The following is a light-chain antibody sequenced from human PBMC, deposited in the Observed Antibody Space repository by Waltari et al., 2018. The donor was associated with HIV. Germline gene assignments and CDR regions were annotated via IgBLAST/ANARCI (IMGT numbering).Light chain of an antibody. Sequence: QSALTQPASVSGSPGQSVTISCTGTSSDVVDYNSLSWYQQLPGSAPKLIIEAVTNRPSGISSRFSGSRSGNTASLTISGLQTGDEADYYCSSYTTFNTVIFGGGTKLTVL. CDR1: SSDVVDYNS. V-gene: IGLV2-14*03. CDR2: AVT. J-gene: IGLJ2*01. CDR3: SSYTTFNTVI.